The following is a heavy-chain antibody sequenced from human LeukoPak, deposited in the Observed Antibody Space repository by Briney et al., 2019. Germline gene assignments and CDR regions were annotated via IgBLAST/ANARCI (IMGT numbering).Heavy chain of an antibody. CDR3: AREGGIVVVPAHFDY. J-gene: IGHJ4*02. V-gene: IGHV3-20*04. CDR2: INWNGGST. CDR1: VFTFDDYG. Sequence: GGSLRLSCAASVFTFDDYGMSWVRQAPGKGLEWVSGINWNGGSTGYADSVKGRFTISRDNAKNSLYLQMNSLRAEDTALYYCAREGGIVVVPAHFDYWGQGTLVTVSS. D-gene: IGHD2-2*01.